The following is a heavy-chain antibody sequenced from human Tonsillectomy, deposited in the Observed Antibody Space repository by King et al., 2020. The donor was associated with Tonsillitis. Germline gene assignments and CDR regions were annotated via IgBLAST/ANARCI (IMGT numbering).Heavy chain of an antibody. CDR2: ISYDGGNK. D-gene: IGHD4-17*01. J-gene: IGHJ6*02. CDR1: GFTFSSYA. Sequence: VQLVASGGGVVQPGRPLRLSCAASGFTFSSYAMHWVRQAPGKRLERVAVISYDGGNKYYADSVKARFTISRDNSKNTLYLQMNSLRAEDTAVYDCARPGEALPYSSYGMDVWGQGTTVTVSS. V-gene: IGHV3-30*04. CDR3: ARPGEALPYSSYGMDV.